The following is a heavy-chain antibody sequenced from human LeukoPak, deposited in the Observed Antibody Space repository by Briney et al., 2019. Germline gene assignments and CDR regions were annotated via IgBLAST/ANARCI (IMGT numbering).Heavy chain of an antibody. CDR3: ARGTLYSGWSYYFDS. V-gene: IGHV4-39*07. D-gene: IGHD6-19*01. CDR2: IYYSGST. CDR1: GGSISSSSYY. J-gene: IGHJ4*02. Sequence: SETLSLTCTVSGGSISSSSYYWGWIRQPPGKGLEWIGSIYYSGSTYYNPSLKGRVTISVDNSNNKFSLRLSSVTAADTALYYCARGTLYSGWSYYFDSWGQGTLVTVSS.